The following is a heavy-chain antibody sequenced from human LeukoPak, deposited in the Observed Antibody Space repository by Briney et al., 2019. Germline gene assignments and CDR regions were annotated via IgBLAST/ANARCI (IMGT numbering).Heavy chain of an antibody. CDR3: ARDLYVWGSYRSYYFDY. J-gene: IGHJ4*02. Sequence: PGGSLRLSCAASGFTFSSYAMSWVRQAPGKGLEWVSAISGSGGSTYYADSVKGRFTISRDNSKNTLYLQMNSLRAEDTAVYYCARDLYVWGSYRSYYFDYWGQGTLVTVSS. V-gene: IGHV3-23*01. D-gene: IGHD3-16*02. CDR2: ISGSGGST. CDR1: GFTFSSYA.